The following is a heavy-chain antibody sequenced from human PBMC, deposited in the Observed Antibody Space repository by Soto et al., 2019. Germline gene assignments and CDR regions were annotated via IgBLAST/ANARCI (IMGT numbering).Heavy chain of an antibody. V-gene: IGHV1-69*13. Sequence: SVKVSCKASGGTFSSYAISWVRQAPGQGLEWMGGIIPIFGTANYAQKFQGRVTITADESTSTAYMELSSLRSEDTAVYFCARLEGLATISYYFDFWGPGALVTVSS. CDR1: GGTFSSYA. CDR3: ARLEGLATISYYFDF. D-gene: IGHD5-12*01. J-gene: IGHJ4*02. CDR2: IIPIFGTA.